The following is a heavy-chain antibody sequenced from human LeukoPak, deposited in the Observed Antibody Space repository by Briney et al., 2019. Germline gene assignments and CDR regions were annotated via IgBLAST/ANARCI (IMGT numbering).Heavy chain of an antibody. V-gene: IGHV3-74*01. D-gene: IGHD2-15*01. Sequence: PGGSLRLSCAASGFTFDDYAMHWVRQAPGKGLVWISRIKSDGSRTDYADSVKGRFTISRDNAKNTLYLQMNSLRAEDTAVYYCARELPFDYWGQGTLVTVSS. CDR2: IKSDGSRT. J-gene: IGHJ4*02. CDR1: GFTFDDYA. CDR3: ARELPFDY.